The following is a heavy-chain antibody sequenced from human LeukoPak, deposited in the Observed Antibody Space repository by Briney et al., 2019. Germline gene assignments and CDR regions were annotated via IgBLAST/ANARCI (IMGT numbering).Heavy chain of an antibody. V-gene: IGHV4-30-2*01. CDR1: GGSISSGGYS. D-gene: IGHD3-10*01. CDR2: IYHSGST. J-gene: IGHJ3*02. Sequence: SETLSLTCAVSGGSISSGGYSWSWIRQPPGKGLEWIGYIYHSGSTYYNPSLKSRVTISVDRSKNQFSLKLSSVTAADTAVYYCAGSSGENYYGSGSYYPDAFDIWGQGTMVTVSS. CDR3: AGSSGENYYGSGSYYPDAFDI.